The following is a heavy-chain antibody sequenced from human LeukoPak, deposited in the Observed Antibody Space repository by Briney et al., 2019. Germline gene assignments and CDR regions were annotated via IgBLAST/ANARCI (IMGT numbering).Heavy chain of an antibody. D-gene: IGHD5-18*01. Sequence: GGSLRLSCAVSGFTFSSYWMSWVRQAPGKGLEWVANIKQDGGEQNYVDSVKGRFTISRDNSKNTLYLQMNSLRAEDTAVYYCAKGANSYALLRNWFDPWDQGTLVTVSS. CDR3: AKGANSYALLRNWFDP. CDR1: GFTFSSYW. CDR2: IKQDGGEQ. V-gene: IGHV3-7*03. J-gene: IGHJ5*02.